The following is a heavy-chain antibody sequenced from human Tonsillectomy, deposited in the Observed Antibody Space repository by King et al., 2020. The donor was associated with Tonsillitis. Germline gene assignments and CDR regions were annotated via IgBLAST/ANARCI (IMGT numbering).Heavy chain of an antibody. Sequence: VQLVESGGGLVQPGGSLRLSCAASGFTFSSYSMNWVRQAPGKGLEWGSYISSSRRTINYANSGKGRFTITRDKAKNSLYLQMNSLRAEDTAVYYCAREIDYGGNSGADYWGQGTLVTVSS. CDR3: AREIDYGGNSGADY. V-gene: IGHV3-48*01. CDR2: ISSSRRTI. J-gene: IGHJ4*02. CDR1: GFTFSSYS. D-gene: IGHD4-23*01.